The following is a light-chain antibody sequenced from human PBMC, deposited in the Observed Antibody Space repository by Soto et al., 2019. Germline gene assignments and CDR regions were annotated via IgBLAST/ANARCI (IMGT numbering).Light chain of an antibody. CDR3: LQYDNWTPWT. CDR1: QSVSSN. V-gene: IGKV3-15*01. Sequence: EIVMTQSPGTLSVSPGDSASLSCRAGQSVSSNLAWSQQKPGQAPSLLISGASTRATGFPARFSGSGSGTEFTLPITCLQSDAFAVYYCLQYDNWTPWTFGHGTKVVMK. CDR2: GAS. J-gene: IGKJ1*01.